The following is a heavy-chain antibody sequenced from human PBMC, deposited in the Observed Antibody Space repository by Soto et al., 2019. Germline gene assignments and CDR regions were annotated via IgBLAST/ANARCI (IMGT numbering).Heavy chain of an antibody. CDR2: ISGSGGST. CDR3: AKDLGYFDWLSYSDY. Sequence: GGSLRLSCAASGFTFSSYAMSWVRQAPGKGLEWVSAISGSGGSTYYADSVKGRFTISRDNSKNTLYLQMNSLRAEDTAVYYCAKDLGYFDWLSYSDYWGQGTLVTVSS. CDR1: GFTFSSYA. V-gene: IGHV3-23*01. D-gene: IGHD3-9*01. J-gene: IGHJ4*02.